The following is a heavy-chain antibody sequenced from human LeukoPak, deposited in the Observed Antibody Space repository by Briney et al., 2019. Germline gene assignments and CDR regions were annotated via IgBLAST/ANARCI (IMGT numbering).Heavy chain of an antibody. D-gene: IGHD4-23*01. CDR3: ARGHGPGGTRWPNLDY. J-gene: IGHJ4*02. CDR1: AYTFTSYE. V-gene: IGHV1-8*01. CDR2: MNPNSGDT. Sequence: ASVRVSCKTSAYTFTSYEINWVRQASGQGHEWMGWMNPNSGDTGYAQKFQGRVTMTRDTSINTAYVELSSLTSEDTAVYYCARGHGPGGTRWPNLDYWGQGTLITVSA.